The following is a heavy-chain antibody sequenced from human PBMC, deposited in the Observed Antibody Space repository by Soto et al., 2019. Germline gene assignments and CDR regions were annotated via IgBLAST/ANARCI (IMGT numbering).Heavy chain of an antibody. CDR3: ARDFSGPMDY. D-gene: IGHD3-10*01. Sequence: ASVKVSCKASGYTLTIYYMHWVRQAPGQGLEWMGIIYPSGGSTRNAQKFQGRVTMTRDTSTSTVYMELSSLRSEDTAVYYCARDFSGPMDYWGRGTLVTVSS. J-gene: IGHJ4*02. CDR1: GYTLTIYY. V-gene: IGHV1-46*01. CDR2: IYPSGGST.